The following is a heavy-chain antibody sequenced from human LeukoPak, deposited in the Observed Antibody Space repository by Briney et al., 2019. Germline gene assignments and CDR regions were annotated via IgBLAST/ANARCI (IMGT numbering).Heavy chain of an antibody. V-gene: IGHV4-59*01. J-gene: IGHJ4*02. CDR3: AGGGDWKYFHY. CDR1: GDSISNYY. D-gene: IGHD2-21*02. CDR2: SGST. Sequence: SETLSLTCTVSGDSISNYYWSWVRQPPGKGLEWIGYSGSTNYNPSLKSRVTISVDTSKNQFSLKLTSVTAADTAVYFCAGGGDWKYFHYWGQGALVTVSS.